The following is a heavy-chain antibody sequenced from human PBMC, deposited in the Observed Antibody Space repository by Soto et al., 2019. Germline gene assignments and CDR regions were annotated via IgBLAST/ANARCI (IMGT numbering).Heavy chain of an antibody. D-gene: IGHD4-17*01. CDR3: ARDVGYGDYDFDY. Sequence: GGSLRLSCAASGFTFSSYSMNWVRQAPGKGLEWVSSISSSSSYIYYADSVKGRFTISRDNAKNSLYLQMNSLRAEDTAVYYCARDVGYGDYDFDYWGQGTLVTVSS. CDR2: ISSSSSYI. V-gene: IGHV3-21*01. J-gene: IGHJ4*02. CDR1: GFTFSSYS.